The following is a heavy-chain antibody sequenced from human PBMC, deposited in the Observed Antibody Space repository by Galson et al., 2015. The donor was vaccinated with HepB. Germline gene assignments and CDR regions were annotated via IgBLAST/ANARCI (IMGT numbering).Heavy chain of an antibody. CDR2: INPGGGTT. J-gene: IGHJ4*02. D-gene: IGHD3-3*01. CDR3: ARDPHDFWSGFSPDY. CDR1: GYTFTSYY. Sequence: SVKVSCKASGYTFTSYYMHWVRQAPGQGLEWMGIINPGGGTTRYAENFQGRVTMTRDTSTSTVYMELSSLRSEDTAIYYCARDPHDFWSGFSPDYWGQGTLVTVSP. V-gene: IGHV1-46*01.